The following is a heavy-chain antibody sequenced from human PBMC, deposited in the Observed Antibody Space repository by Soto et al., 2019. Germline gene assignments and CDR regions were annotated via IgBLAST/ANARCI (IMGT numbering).Heavy chain of an antibody. D-gene: IGHD5-18*01. CDR1: GFTFSSYS. Sequence: SLRLSCAASGFTFSSYSMNWVRQAPGKGLEWVSYISSSSSYIYYADSVKGRFTISRDNAKNTLYLQMNSLRDEDTAVYYCARDPGYSYGPIDYGGQGTLVTVSS. CDR2: ISSSSSYI. J-gene: IGHJ4*02. V-gene: IGHV3-21*01. CDR3: ARDPGYSYGPIDY.